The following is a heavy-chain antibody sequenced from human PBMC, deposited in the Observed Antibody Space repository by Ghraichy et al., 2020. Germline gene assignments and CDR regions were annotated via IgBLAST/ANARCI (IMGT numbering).Heavy chain of an antibody. CDR2: IIPIFGTA. CDR3: ARDHIVGATGGWFDP. CDR1: GGTFSSYA. Sequence: SVKVSCKASGGTFSSYAISWVRQAPGQGLEWMGGIIPIFGTANYAQKFQGRVTITADESTSTAYMELSSLRSEDTAVYYCARDHIVGATGGWFDPWGQGTLVTVSS. D-gene: IGHD1-26*01. V-gene: IGHV1-69*13. J-gene: IGHJ5*02.